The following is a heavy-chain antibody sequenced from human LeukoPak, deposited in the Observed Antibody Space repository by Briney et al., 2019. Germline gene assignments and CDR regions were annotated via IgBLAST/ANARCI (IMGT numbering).Heavy chain of an antibody. V-gene: IGHV3-30*02. CDR3: AKGTGNIVATIDY. Sequence: GGSLRLSCAASGFTFSSYGMHWVRQAPGKGLEWVAFIRYDGSNKYYADSVKGRFTISRDNSKNTLYLQMNSLRAEDTAVYYCAKGTGNIVATIDYWGQGTLVTVSS. CDR1: GFTFSSYG. J-gene: IGHJ4*02. CDR2: IRYDGSNK. D-gene: IGHD5-12*01.